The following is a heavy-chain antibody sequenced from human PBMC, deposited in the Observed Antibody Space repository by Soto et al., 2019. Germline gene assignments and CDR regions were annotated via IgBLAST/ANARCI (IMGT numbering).Heavy chain of an antibody. CDR3: ARGHYYGSGSYLPFGHKMDV. J-gene: IGHJ6*04. CDR1: GDSVTSHY. CDR2: MHYTGFS. Sequence: PSETLSLTCSFSGDSVTSHYLTWIRQSPEKGLEWIGYMHYTGFSHYSPSLKSRLTISVDTAKNQFTLQLTSVTAADTAVYYCARGHYYGSGSYLPFGHKMDVWGKGTTVTVSS. V-gene: IGHV4-59*02. D-gene: IGHD3-10*01.